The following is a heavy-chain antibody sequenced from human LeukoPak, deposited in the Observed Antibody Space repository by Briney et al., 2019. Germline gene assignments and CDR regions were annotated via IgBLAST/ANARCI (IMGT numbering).Heavy chain of an antibody. Sequence: GGSLRLSCAASEFTFTTYGMHWVRQAPGKGLEWVAFIYYDGSNIYYADYVKGRFTISRDISKNALYLQMDSLRAEDTAIYYCARGKLPATLYWFDPWGQGTLVSVSS. CDR2: IYYDGSNI. V-gene: IGHV3-33*01. CDR1: EFTFTTYG. CDR3: ARGKLPATLYWFDP. J-gene: IGHJ5*02. D-gene: IGHD2-2*01.